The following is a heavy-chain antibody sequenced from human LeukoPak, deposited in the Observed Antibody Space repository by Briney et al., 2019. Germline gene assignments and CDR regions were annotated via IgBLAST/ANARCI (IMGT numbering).Heavy chain of an antibody. CDR3: AREGVEMTTAYYFDF. Sequence: SETLSLTCTVSAASMKTYYWTWIRQSPGKGLEWLGYIYYSGSANYNPSLRNRVTISVDTSKSQFSLNLTSVTAADTAIYYCAREGVEMTTAYYFDFWGQGILVTVSP. CDR2: IYYSGSA. D-gene: IGHD2-21*01. J-gene: IGHJ4*02. V-gene: IGHV4-59*01. CDR1: AASMKTYY.